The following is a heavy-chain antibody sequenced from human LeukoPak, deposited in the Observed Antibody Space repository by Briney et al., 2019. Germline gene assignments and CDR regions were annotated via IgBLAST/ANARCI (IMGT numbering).Heavy chain of an antibody. D-gene: IGHD1-26*01. CDR2: ISGSGGST. Sequence: GGSLRLSCAASGFTFSNYAMTWVRQAPGKGLEWVSGISGSGGSTYYADSVKGRFTISRDNSKNTLYLEMNSLRAEDTAVYYCAKDRGGNYLFYLDYWGQGTLVTVSS. CDR3: AKDRGGNYLFYLDY. J-gene: IGHJ4*02. CDR1: GFTFSNYA. V-gene: IGHV3-23*01.